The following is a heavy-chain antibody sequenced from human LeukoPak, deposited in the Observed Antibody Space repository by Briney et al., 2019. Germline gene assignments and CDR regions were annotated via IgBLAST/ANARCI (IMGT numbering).Heavy chain of an antibody. CDR3: AKEFPDPYYPIAYYFDY. J-gene: IGHJ4*02. Sequence: GGSLRLSCAASGFTFSSKAMIWVRQAPGKGLEWVSAISGSGGSTYYADSVKGRFTISRDNSKNTLHLQMNSLRAEDTAVYYCAKEFPDPYYPIAYYFDYWGQGTLVTVSS. CDR2: ISGSGGST. D-gene: IGHD3-10*01. V-gene: IGHV3-23*01. CDR1: GFTFSSKA.